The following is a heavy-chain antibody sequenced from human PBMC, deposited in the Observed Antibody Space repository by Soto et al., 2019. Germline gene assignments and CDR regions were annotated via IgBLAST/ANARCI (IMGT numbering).Heavy chain of an antibody. CDR3: ARAISLTMGAPAY. D-gene: IGHD3-16*01. CDR1: GYTFSNYA. CDR2: VSPYNGDA. J-gene: IGHJ4*02. V-gene: IGHV1-18*01. Sequence: ASVKVSFKTSGYTFSNYAISWLRQAPGQGLEWMGWVSPYNGDANYTEKFQGRVSMTTDTSTTTAYMELTSLASDDTAIYYCARAISLTMGAPAYWCQGTL.